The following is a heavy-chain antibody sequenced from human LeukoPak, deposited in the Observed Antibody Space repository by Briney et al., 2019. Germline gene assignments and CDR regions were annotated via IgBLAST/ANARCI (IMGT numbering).Heavy chain of an antibody. CDR2: IYRDGSA. CDR1: GFIFSSYA. D-gene: IGHD1-26*01. V-gene: IGHV3-66*01. J-gene: IGHJ4*02. Sequence: GGSLRLSCAASGFIFSSYAMSWVRQAPGKGLEWVSVIYRDGSAYYADSLQGRFTIFRDNSKNTVYLQMNSLRAEDTAVYYCARGSELGATCDYWGQGTLVTVSS. CDR3: ARGSELGATCDY.